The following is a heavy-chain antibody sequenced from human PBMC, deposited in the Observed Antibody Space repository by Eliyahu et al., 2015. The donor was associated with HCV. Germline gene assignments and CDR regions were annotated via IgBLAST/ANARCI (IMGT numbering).Heavy chain of an antibody. D-gene: IGHD6-13*01. Sequence: EVQLVQSGAEVKKPGESLMXSCKGSGYSFTSYWTAWVRQMPGKGLEWMGIIYPDDSDTRYSPSFQGQVTISADKSISTAYLQWSSLKASDTAMYYCARRVRLAAGLHYFDYWGQGTLVTVSS. J-gene: IGHJ4*02. CDR3: ARRVRLAAGLHYFDY. CDR1: GYSFTSYW. CDR2: IYPDDSDT. V-gene: IGHV5-51*01.